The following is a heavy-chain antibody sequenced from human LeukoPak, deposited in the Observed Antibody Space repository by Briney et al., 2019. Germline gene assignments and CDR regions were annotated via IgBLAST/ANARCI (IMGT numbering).Heavy chain of an antibody. V-gene: IGHV4-38-2*02. J-gene: IGHJ3*02. Sequence: PSETLSLTCTVSGYSISSGYYWGWIRQPPGKGLEWIGSIYHSGSTYYNPPLKSRVNISVDTSKNQFSLKLSSVTAADTAVYYCARRIAAAGIKSAFDIWGQGTMVTVSS. CDR1: GYSISSGYY. CDR3: ARRIAAAGIKSAFDI. D-gene: IGHD6-13*01. CDR2: IYHSGST.